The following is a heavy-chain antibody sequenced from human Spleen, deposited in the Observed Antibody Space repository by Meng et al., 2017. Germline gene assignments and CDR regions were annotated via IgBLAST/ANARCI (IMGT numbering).Heavy chain of an antibody. CDR1: GFTFSSYA. D-gene: IGHD2-21*02. Sequence: GESLKISCAASGFTFSSYAMHWVRQAPGKGLEWVAVISYDGSNKYYADSVKGRFTISRDNSKNTLYLQMNSLRAEDTAVYYCARERMVVTAIGAYYFDYWGQGTLVTVSS. V-gene: IGHV3-30*01. CDR2: ISYDGSNK. CDR3: ARERMVVTAIGAYYFDY. J-gene: IGHJ4*02.